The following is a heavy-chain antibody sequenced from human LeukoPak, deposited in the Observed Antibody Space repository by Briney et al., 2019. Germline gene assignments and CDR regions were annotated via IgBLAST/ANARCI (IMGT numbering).Heavy chain of an antibody. V-gene: IGHV1-2*02. Sequence: ASVKVSCKASGYTFTGYYMHWVRQAPGQGLEWMGWINPNSGGTNYAQKFQGRVTMTRDTSISTAYMELSRLRSDDTAVHYCARDVSSSSPYGMDVWGQGTTVTVSS. D-gene: IGHD6-6*01. CDR1: GYTFTGYY. CDR2: INPNSGGT. CDR3: ARDVSSSSPYGMDV. J-gene: IGHJ6*02.